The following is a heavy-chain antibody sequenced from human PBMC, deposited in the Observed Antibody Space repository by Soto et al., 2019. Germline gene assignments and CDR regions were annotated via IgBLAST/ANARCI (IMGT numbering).Heavy chain of an antibody. CDR1: GFTFSSYA. CDR3: AKHEWHPPSTYYYYYYYMDV. Sequence: GGSLRLSCAASGFTFSSYAMSWVRQAPGKGLEWVSAISGSGGSTYYADSVKGRFTISRDNSKNTLYLQMNSLRAEDTAVYYCAKHEWHPPSTYYYYYYYMDVWGKGTTVTVSS. D-gene: IGHD3-3*01. J-gene: IGHJ6*03. CDR2: ISGSGGST. V-gene: IGHV3-23*01.